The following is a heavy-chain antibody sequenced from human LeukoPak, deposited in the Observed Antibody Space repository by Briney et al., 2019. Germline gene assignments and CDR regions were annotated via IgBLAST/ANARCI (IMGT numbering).Heavy chain of an antibody. CDR3: TRVPVLLWFGESLDY. D-gene: IGHD3-10*01. V-gene: IGHV3-49*04. CDR1: GFTFGDYA. Sequence: RSGGSLRLSCTASGFTFGDYAMRWVRQAPGKGLEWVGFIRSKAYGGTTEYAASVKGRFTISRDDSKSIAYLQMNSLKTEDTAVYYCTRVPVLLWFGESLDYWGQGTLVTVSS. J-gene: IGHJ4*02. CDR2: IRSKAYGGTT.